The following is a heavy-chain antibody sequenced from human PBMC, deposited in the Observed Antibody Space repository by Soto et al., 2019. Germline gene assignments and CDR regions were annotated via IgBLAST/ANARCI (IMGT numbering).Heavy chain of an antibody. CDR3: VRDLNGDFYY. CDR1: GYSFTTYG. D-gene: IGHD3-10*01. J-gene: IGHJ4*02. CDR2: INGYGHGA. V-gene: IGHV1-18*01. Sequence: QVQLVQSGAEVRQPGASVKVSCKASGYSFTTYGMSWVRQAPGQGLEYMGWINGYGHGAKYVQRFQGRFSMITDTSTNTVYMDLRSLTSDDTAVYYCVRDLNGDFYYWGQGTVVIVSP.